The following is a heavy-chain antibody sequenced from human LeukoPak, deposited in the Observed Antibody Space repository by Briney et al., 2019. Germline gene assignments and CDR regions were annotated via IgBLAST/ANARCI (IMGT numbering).Heavy chain of an antibody. CDR1: GGTFSSYA. J-gene: IGHJ4*02. D-gene: IGHD6-6*01. V-gene: IGHV1-2*06. CDR3: ARGAVRDS. CDR2: INCKDGGT. Sequence: ASVKVSCKASGGTFSSYAISWVRQAPGQGLEWMGRINCKDGGTNYTQKFQGRVAMTRDTSINTAYLELSSLISDDTAVYYCARGAVRDSWGQGTLIVVSS.